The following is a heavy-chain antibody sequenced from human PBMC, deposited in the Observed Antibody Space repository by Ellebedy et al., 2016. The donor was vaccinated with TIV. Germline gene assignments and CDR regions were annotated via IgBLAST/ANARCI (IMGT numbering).Heavy chain of an antibody. CDR2: INPNSGGT. CDR1: GYTFTGYY. J-gene: IGHJ6*02. V-gene: IGHV1-2*04. Sequence: ASVKVSCKASGYTFTGYYMHWVRQAPGQGLEWMGWINPNSGGTNYAQKFQGWVTMTRDTSISTAYMELSRLRSDDTAVYYCARERGGYYYYGMDVWGQGTTVTVSS. D-gene: IGHD3-16*01. CDR3: ARERGGYYYYGMDV.